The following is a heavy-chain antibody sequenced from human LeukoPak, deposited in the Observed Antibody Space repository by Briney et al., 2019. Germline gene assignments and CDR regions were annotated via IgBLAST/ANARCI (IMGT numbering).Heavy chain of an antibody. V-gene: IGHV3-30*04. J-gene: IGHJ5*02. CDR3: ARARQSIKQWLVIWDAGYYNWFDP. Sequence: GRSLRLSCAASGFTFSSYAMHWVRQAPGKGLEWVTVISYDGSNKYYADSVKGRFTISRDNSKNTVYLQMNSLRSDDTAVYYCARARQSIKQWLVIWDAGYYNWFDPWGQGTLVTVSS. CDR2: ISYDGSNK. D-gene: IGHD6-19*01. CDR1: GFTFSSYA.